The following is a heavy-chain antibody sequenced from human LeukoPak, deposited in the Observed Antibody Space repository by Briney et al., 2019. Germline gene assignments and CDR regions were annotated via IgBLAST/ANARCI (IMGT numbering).Heavy chain of an antibody. J-gene: IGHJ3*02. CDR2: MSYDGGNK. V-gene: IGHV3-30*01. D-gene: IGHD6-13*01. CDR1: GFTFSSYA. CDR3: ARVKGCSWPEWEDAFDI. Sequence: GRSLRLSCAASGFTFSSYAMHWVRQAPGKGLEWMAAMSYDGGNKYYADSVKGRFTISRDNSKNTLYLEMNSLRADDTAVYYCARVKGCSWPEWEDAFDIWGQGTMVTVSS.